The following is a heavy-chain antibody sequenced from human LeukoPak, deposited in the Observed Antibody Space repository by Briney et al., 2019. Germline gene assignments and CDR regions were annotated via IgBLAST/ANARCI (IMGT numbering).Heavy chain of an antibody. CDR2: INHSGST. J-gene: IGHJ4*02. D-gene: IGHD6-13*01. Sequence: SETLSLTCAVYGGSFSGYYWSWIRQPPGKGLEWIGEINHSGSTNYNPSLKSRVTISVDTSKNQFSLKPSSVTAADTAVYYCARLIPAATGEYSSSWYYFDYWGQGTLVTVSS. V-gene: IGHV4-34*01. CDR3: ARLIPAATGEYSSSWYYFDY. CDR1: GGSFSGYY.